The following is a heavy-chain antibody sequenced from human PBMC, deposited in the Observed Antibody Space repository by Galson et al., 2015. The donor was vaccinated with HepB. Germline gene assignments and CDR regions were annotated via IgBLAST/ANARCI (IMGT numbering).Heavy chain of an antibody. D-gene: IGHD3-3*02. CDR2: IGGYGFHT. V-gene: IGHV3-23*01. J-gene: IGHJ4*02. CDR1: GFTFSSCA. Sequence: SLRLSCAASGFTFSSCAMTWVRQAPGKGLEWISSIGGYGFHTYYADSVKGRFTISRDNSKNTVYLQMNSLRVDDTAVYFCAKGQPRTSIFGVVIMAWDYWGQGTLVTVSS. CDR3: AKGQPRTSIFGVVIMAWDY.